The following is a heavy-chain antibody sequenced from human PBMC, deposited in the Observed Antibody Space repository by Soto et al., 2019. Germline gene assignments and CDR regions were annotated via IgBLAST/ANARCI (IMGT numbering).Heavy chain of an antibody. Sequence: QVQLQESGPGLVKPSQTLSLTCTVSSGSISSGDDYWSWIRHPPGKRLEWMGYIYYSGSTYYNPSLKSRVTISVDTSKNQFSLKLSSVTAADTAVYYCARGAYSSSWYREYNWFDPWGQGTLVTVSS. CDR3: ARGAYSSSWYREYNWFDP. CDR1: SGSISSGDDY. D-gene: IGHD6-13*01. J-gene: IGHJ5*02. V-gene: IGHV4-30-4*01. CDR2: IYYSGST.